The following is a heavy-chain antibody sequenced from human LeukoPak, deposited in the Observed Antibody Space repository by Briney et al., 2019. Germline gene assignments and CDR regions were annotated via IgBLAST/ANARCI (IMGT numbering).Heavy chain of an antibody. J-gene: IGHJ4*02. CDR3: ASRYSSSWYVHYDY. D-gene: IGHD6-13*01. Sequence: SETLSLTCTVSGGSVYNSNYYWGWIRQPPGKGLERIGSIYYSGSTYYNSSLKSRVTISVDTSKNHLSLKLSSVTAADTAVYYCASRYSSSWYVHYDYWGQGTLVTVSS. CDR2: IYYSGST. CDR1: GGSVYNSNYY. V-gene: IGHV4-39*02.